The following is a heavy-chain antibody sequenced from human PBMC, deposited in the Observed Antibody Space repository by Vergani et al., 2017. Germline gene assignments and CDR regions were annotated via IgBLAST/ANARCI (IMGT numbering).Heavy chain of an antibody. J-gene: IGHJ4*02. Sequence: EVQLLESGGGLVQPGESLRLSCTVSGFTFTSYGISWVRQAPGKGLEWVSGISASGGSTYYPDSVKGRFIISRDISKNTLYLQISSLRADDTAVYYCAKDRPRDWETPLFLFDYWGQGTLVAVSS. CDR2: ISASGGST. CDR1: GFTFTSYG. CDR3: AKDRPRDWETPLFLFDY. D-gene: IGHD1-26*01. V-gene: IGHV3-23*01.